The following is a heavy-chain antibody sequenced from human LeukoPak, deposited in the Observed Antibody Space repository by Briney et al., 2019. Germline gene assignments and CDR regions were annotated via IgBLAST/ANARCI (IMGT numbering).Heavy chain of an antibody. Sequence: GGSLRLSCAASGFIFSNNIMNWVRQAPGKGLEWVSVISADGGDIYYADSVNGRFTISRDNSKNTLYLQMNSLRAEDTAVYYCARDRPQPSHRGYYYYGMDVWGKGTTVTVSS. CDR1: GFIFSNNI. J-gene: IGHJ6*04. CDR2: ISADGGDI. CDR3: ARDRPQPSHRGYYYYGMDV. D-gene: IGHD2-2*01. V-gene: IGHV3-23*01.